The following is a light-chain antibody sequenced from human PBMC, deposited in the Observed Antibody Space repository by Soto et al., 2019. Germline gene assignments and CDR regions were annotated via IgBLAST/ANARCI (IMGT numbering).Light chain of an antibody. Sequence: EIVLTQSPGTLSLSPGERATLSCRASQSVSSSYLAWYQQKPGQAPRLLIYGASSRATGIPDRFSGSGSGTDFTLNISRLEPEDFAVYYCQRYSSSPLYTFGQGTKLEIK. CDR3: QRYSSSPLYT. V-gene: IGKV3-20*01. CDR2: GAS. J-gene: IGKJ2*01. CDR1: QSVSSSY.